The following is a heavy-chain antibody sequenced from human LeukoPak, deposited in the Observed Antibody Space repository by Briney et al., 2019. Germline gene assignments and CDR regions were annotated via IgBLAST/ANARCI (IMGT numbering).Heavy chain of an antibody. CDR3: ARVTGYVMEDYFDY. CDR1: GYSINSGYY. J-gene: IGHJ4*02. Sequence: SETLSLTCTVSGYSINSGYYWGWIRQPPGKGLEWIGSIYHSGSTHYNPSLKSRVTISVDTSKNQFSLKLSSVTAADTAVYYCARVTGYVMEDYFDYWGQGTLVTVSS. V-gene: IGHV4-38-2*02. CDR2: IYHSGST. D-gene: IGHD6-13*01.